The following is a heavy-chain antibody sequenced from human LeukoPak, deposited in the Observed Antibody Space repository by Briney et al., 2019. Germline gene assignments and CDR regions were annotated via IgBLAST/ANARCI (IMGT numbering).Heavy chain of an antibody. V-gene: IGHV1-18*01. CDR1: GYTFTSYG. CDR3: ARLSTFNYDYVWGSYRRYYFDY. J-gene: IGHJ4*02. D-gene: IGHD3-16*02. Sequence: VASVKVSCKASGYTFTSYGISWVRQAPGQGLEWMGWISAYNGNKNYAQKLQGRVTMTTDTSTSTAYMELRSLRSDDTAVYYCARLSTFNYDYVWGSYRRYYFDYWGQGTLVTVSS. CDR2: ISAYNGNK.